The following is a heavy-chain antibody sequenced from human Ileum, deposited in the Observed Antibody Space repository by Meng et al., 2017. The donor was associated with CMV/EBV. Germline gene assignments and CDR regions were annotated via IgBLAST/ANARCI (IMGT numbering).Heavy chain of an antibody. J-gene: IGHJ4*03. CDR1: GFNFSSYA. D-gene: IGHD3-9*01. Sequence: ASGFNFSSYASNWVRQAPGKGLEWVSGISGDGSTTFIADSVKGRFTIFRDNSKTTVSLQMNSLRVEDTAIYYCVKEITSATRGAFDLWGQGTLVTVSS. CDR3: VKEITSATRGAFDL. V-gene: IGHV3-23*01. CDR2: ISGDGSTT.